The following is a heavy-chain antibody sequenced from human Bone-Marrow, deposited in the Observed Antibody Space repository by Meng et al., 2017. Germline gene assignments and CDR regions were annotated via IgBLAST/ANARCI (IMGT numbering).Heavy chain of an antibody. CDR1: GFTFSSYW. J-gene: IGHJ4*02. Sequence: LVAPVGALASTGGSLRFSCTASGFTFSSYWMHWVRQAPGKGPVWVSRINTDGSSTDYADSVKGRFTISRDNAKNTLYLQMNSLRAEDTAMYYCARFTPFDYWGQGTLVTVSS. CDR2: INTDGSST. CDR3: ARFTPFDY. V-gene: IGHV3-74*01.